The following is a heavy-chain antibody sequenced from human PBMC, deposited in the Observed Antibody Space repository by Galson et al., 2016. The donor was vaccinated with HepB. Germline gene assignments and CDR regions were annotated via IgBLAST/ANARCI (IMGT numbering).Heavy chain of an antibody. CDR2: ISTYNGNT. D-gene: IGHD3-10*01. Sequence: QSGAEVKKPGASVQVSCKASGYKFRSYSIDWVRQAPGQGLEWLGWISTYNGNTTYARKFQDRVTRTKDTATNTVYMELSSLTSDDTAVYYCARDRQWLREASHYWGQGTLVTVSS. CDR1: GYKFRSYS. CDR3: ARDRQWLREASHY. J-gene: IGHJ4*02. V-gene: IGHV1-18*01.